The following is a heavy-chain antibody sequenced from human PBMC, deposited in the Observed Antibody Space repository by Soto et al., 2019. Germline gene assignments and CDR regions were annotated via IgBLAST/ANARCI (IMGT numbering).Heavy chain of an antibody. CDR3: ARAYYGSGSYHNV. Sequence: QVQLQESGPGLVKPSETLSLTCVVSGGSISPFFWSWIRQPPGKGLEWIGHIYSSGSTNYNPSLKSRVSMSVETSRDQISLKLNSVTPADTAVYYCARAYYGSGSYHNVWGLGTIVIVSS. CDR2: IYSSGST. D-gene: IGHD3-10*01. V-gene: IGHV4-59*01. J-gene: IGHJ3*01. CDR1: GGSISPFF.